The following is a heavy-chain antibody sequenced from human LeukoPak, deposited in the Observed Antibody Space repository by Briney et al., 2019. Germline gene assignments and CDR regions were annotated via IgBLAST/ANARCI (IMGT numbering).Heavy chain of an antibody. V-gene: IGHV1-8*01. Sequence: ASVKVSCKASGYTFTSYDINWVRPATGQGLEWMGWMNPNRGNTGYAQKFQGRVTMTRNTSISTAYMELSSLRSEDTAVYYCARGWASGSYRKSGFDYWGQGTLVTVSS. CDR2: MNPNRGNT. CDR1: GYTFTSYD. CDR3: ARGWASGSYRKSGFDY. D-gene: IGHD3-10*01. J-gene: IGHJ4*02.